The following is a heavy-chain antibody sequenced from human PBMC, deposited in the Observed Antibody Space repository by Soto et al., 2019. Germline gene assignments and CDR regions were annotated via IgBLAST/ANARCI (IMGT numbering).Heavy chain of an antibody. CDR1: GFTFMTYA. CDR3: ARVAYSSSSAYYFGY. J-gene: IGHJ4*02. Sequence: PGGSLRLSCAASGFTFMTYAMSWVRQAPGKGLEWVSAISGSGGSTYYADSVKGRFTISRDNSKNTLYLQLNSLRAEDTAVYYCARVAYSSSSAYYFGYWGQGTQVTVSS. D-gene: IGHD6-6*01. V-gene: IGHV3-23*01. CDR2: ISGSGGST.